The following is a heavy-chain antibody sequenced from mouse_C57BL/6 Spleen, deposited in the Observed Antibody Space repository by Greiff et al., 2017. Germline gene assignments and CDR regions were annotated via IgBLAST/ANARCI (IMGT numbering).Heavy chain of an antibody. Sequence: VQLKESGGDLVKPGGSLKLSCAASGFTFSSYGMSWVRQTPDKRLEWVATISSGGSYTYYPDSVKGRSTISRDNAKNTLYLQMSSLKSEDTAMYYCARHEGYWGQGTTLTVSS. J-gene: IGHJ2*01. V-gene: IGHV5-6*01. CDR2: ISSGGSYT. CDR3: ARHEGY. CDR1: GFTFSSYG.